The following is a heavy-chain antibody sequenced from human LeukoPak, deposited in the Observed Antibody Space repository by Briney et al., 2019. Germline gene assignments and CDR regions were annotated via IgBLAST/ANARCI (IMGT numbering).Heavy chain of an antibody. Sequence: SETLSLTCTVSGGSISSYYWSWIRQPPGKGPEWIGYIYYSGSTNYNPSLKSRVTISVDTSKNQSSLKLSSVTAADTAVYYCARVRYDSSVYRGYYYYGMDVWGKGTTVTVSS. J-gene: IGHJ6*04. CDR2: IYYSGST. CDR1: GGSISSYY. V-gene: IGHV4-59*01. D-gene: IGHD3-22*01. CDR3: ARVRYDSSVYRGYYYYGMDV.